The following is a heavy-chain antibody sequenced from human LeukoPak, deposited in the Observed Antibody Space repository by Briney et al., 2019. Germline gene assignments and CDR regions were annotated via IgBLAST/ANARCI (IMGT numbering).Heavy chain of an antibody. V-gene: IGHV4-59*11. J-gene: IGHJ4*02. CDR2: ISYSGST. CDR1: GGSISSHY. D-gene: IGHD3-10*01. Sequence: SETLSLTCTVSGGSISSHYWSWVRQPPGKGLEWIACISYSGSTNYNPSLKSRVTISVDTSKNQFSLKLSSVTAADTAVYYCAREGYYGSGSYEGWGQGTLVTVSS. CDR3: AREGYYGSGSYEG.